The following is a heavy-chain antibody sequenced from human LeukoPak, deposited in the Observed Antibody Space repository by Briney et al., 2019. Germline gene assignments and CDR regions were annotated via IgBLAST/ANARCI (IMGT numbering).Heavy chain of an antibody. CDR2: MTGPADTT. J-gene: IGHJ4*02. Sequence: PGGSLRLSCAASGFNFNNFAMSWVRQAPGKGPEWLSAMTGPADTTYYAESVKGRFTISRDNSKNTLYLQMNSLRAEDTAVYYCAKDYQQWLVRAWDYWGQGTLVTVSS. D-gene: IGHD6-19*01. V-gene: IGHV3-23*01. CDR1: GFNFNNFA. CDR3: AKDYQQWLVRAWDY.